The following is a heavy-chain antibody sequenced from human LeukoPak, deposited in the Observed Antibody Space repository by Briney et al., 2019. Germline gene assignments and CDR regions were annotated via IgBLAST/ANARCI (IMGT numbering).Heavy chain of an antibody. V-gene: IGHV3-30*01. J-gene: IGHJ4*02. CDR3: ARATYYYDSSGYYLDY. Sequence: GGFLRLSCAASGFTFSSYAMHWVRQAPGKGLEWVAVISYDGSNKYYADSVKGRFTISRDNSKNTLYLQMNSLRAEDTAVYYCARATYYYDSSGYYLDYWGQGTLVTVSS. CDR1: GFTFSSYA. D-gene: IGHD3-22*01. CDR2: ISYDGSNK.